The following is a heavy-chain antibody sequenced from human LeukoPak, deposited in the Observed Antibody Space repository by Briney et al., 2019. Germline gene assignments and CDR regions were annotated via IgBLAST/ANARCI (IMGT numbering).Heavy chain of an antibody. V-gene: IGHV3-74*01. CDR2: ISSDESST. D-gene: IGHD1-14*01. J-gene: IGHJ5*02. CDR1: GFTFSHHW. CDR3: TRNPDGRNWFDP. Sequence: GGSLGLSCAASGFTFSHHWMHWVRQAPGKGLVWVSHISSDESSTTYADSVKGRFTISRDNRKNTLYLQMNSLRVEDTAMYYCTRNPDGRNWFDPWGQGTLVTVSS.